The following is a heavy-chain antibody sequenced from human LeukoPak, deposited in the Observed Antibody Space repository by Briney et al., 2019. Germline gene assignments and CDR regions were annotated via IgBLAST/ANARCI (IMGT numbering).Heavy chain of an antibody. V-gene: IGHV4-4*07. CDR1: GGSISSYY. D-gene: IGHD3-22*01. CDR2: IYTSGST. CDR3: ARDRFLSSDYYDSSGYSEPMPSDYYYMDV. J-gene: IGHJ6*03. Sequence: SETLSLTCTVSGGSISSYYWSWIRQPAGKGLEWIGRIYTSGSTNYNPSLKSRVTMSVDTSKNQFSLKLSSATAADTAVYYCARDRFLSSDYYDSSGYSEPMPSDYYYMDVWGKGTTVTVSS.